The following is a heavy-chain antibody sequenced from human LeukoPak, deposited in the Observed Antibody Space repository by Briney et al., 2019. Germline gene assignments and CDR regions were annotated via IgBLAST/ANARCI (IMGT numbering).Heavy chain of an antibody. CDR3: ARGRGAGTFTDV. D-gene: IGHD6-19*01. CDR2: INHSGST. Sequence: PSETLSLTCAVYGGSFSGYYWSWIRQPPGKGLEWIGEINHSGSTNYNPPLKSRVTISVDTSKNQFSLKLSSVTAADTAVYYCARGRGAGTFTDVWGKGTTVTVSS. CDR1: GGSFSGYY. J-gene: IGHJ6*04. V-gene: IGHV4-34*01.